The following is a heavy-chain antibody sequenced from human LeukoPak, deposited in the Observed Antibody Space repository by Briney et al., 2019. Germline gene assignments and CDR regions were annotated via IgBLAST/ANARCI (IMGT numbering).Heavy chain of an antibody. J-gene: IGHJ3*01. CDR2: IPPEASRT. Sequence: GDSLRLSCTASDSTFSTYWVHWVRQAPGKGLIWVARIPPEASRTTYADSVKGRFTISRDNAKNTVYLQMNSLRVDDTAIYFCAGEFSGAREVWGQGTMVTVSS. CDR1: DSTFSTYW. D-gene: IGHD3-10*01. CDR3: AGEFSGAREV. V-gene: IGHV3-74*01.